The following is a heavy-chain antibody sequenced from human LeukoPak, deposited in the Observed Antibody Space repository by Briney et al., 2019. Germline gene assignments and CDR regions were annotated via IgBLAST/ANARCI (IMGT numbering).Heavy chain of an antibody. CDR2: ISTSGSRI. Sequence: GGSLRLSCAASRFTFSTYSMNWVRQTPGRGLEWVSYISTSGSRIDYADSVKGRFTISRDNSKNTLYLQMNSLRAEDTAVYYCAKDWHLKKQWLVFDYWGQGTLVTVSS. J-gene: IGHJ4*02. V-gene: IGHV3-48*01. CDR1: RFTFSTYS. D-gene: IGHD6-19*01. CDR3: AKDWHLKKQWLVFDY.